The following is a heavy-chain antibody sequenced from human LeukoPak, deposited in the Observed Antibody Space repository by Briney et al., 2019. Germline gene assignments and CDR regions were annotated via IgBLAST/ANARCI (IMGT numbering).Heavy chain of an antibody. J-gene: IGHJ4*02. D-gene: IGHD5-12*01. CDR2: IYYSGST. CDR3: ARVLATTEYYFDY. V-gene: IGHV4-30-4*08. CDR1: GGSISSSSYY. Sequence: NPSETLSLTCTVSGGSISSSSYYWSWIRQPPGKGLEWIGYIYYSGSTYYNPSLKSRVTISVDTSKNQFSLKLSSVTAADTAVYYCARVLATTEYYFDYWGQGTLVTVSS.